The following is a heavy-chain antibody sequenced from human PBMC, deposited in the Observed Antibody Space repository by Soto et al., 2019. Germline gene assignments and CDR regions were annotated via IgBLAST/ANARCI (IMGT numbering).Heavy chain of an antibody. CDR2: IYWNDDK. CDR3: AHGKIPAAMGPNWFDP. D-gene: IGHD2-2*01. Sequence: SGPTLVNPTHTLTLTCTFSGFSLSTSGVGVGWIRQPPGKALEWLALIYWNDDKRYSPSLKSRLTITKDTSKNQVVLTMTNMDPVDTATYYCAHGKIPAAMGPNWFDPWGQGTLVTVSS. CDR1: GFSLSTSGVG. V-gene: IGHV2-5*01. J-gene: IGHJ5*02.